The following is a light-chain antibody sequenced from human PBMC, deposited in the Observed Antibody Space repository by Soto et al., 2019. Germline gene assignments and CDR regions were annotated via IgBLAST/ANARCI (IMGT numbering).Light chain of an antibody. Sequence: DIQKTQSPSALSASVGDRVTITCRASRSLSSHLHWYQEKPGKAPKLLIYSTYNLQSGVPSRFSGSGSGTDFTLTISNLPPEDFATYYCQQSYITPYTFGQGTNLEIK. CDR1: RSLSSH. CDR2: STY. J-gene: IGKJ2*01. V-gene: IGKV1-39*01. CDR3: QQSYITPYT.